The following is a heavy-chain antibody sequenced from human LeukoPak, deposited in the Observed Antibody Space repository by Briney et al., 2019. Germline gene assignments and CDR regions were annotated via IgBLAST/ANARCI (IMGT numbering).Heavy chain of an antibody. CDR2: IIPILGIA. V-gene: IGHV1-69*04. Sequence: SVKVSCKASGGTFSSYAISWVRQAPGQGLEWMGRIIPILGIANYAQKFQGRVTITADKSTSTAYMELSSLRSEDTAVYYCARVPTIAAAGFFDYWGQGTLVTVSS. CDR3: ARVPTIAAAGFFDY. J-gene: IGHJ4*02. CDR1: GGTFSSYA. D-gene: IGHD6-13*01.